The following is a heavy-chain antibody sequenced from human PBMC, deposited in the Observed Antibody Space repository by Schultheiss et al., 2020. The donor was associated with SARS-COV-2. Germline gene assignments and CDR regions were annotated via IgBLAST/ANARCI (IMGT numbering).Heavy chain of an antibody. CDR3: ARGVAVAYYYYYYMDV. CDR1: GGSISSSSYY. V-gene: IGHV4-39*07. Sequence: SQTLSLTCTVSGGSISSSSYYWSWIRQPPGKGLEWIGEINHSGSTNYNPSLKSRVTISVDTSKNQFSLKLSSVTAADTAVYYCARGVAVAYYYYYYMDVWGKGTTVTVSS. D-gene: IGHD2-15*01. CDR2: INHSGST. J-gene: IGHJ6*03.